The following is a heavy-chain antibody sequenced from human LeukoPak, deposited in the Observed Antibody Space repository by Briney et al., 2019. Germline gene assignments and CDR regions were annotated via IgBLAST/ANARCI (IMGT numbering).Heavy chain of an antibody. CDR1: GGTFSSYA. V-gene: IGHV1-69*13. J-gene: IGHJ4*02. CDR2: IIPIFGTA. D-gene: IGHD4-17*01. Sequence: GASVKVSCKASGGTFSSYAISWVRQAPGQGLEWMGGIIPIFGTANYAQKFQGRVTITADESTSTAYMELSSLRSEDTAVYYCARGPTTVFNFDYWGQGTLVTVSS. CDR3: ARGPTTVFNFDY.